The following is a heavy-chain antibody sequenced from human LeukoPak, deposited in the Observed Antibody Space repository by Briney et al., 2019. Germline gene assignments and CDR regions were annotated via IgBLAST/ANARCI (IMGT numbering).Heavy chain of an antibody. J-gene: IGHJ4*02. D-gene: IGHD4-17*01. CDR1: GGSFSGYY. Sequence: PSETLSLTCAVYGGSFSGYYWSWIRQPPGKGLEWIGEINHIGSTNYNPSLKSRVTISVDTSKNQFSLKLSSVTAADTAVYYCARGNGYGDVFDYWGQGTLVTVSS. V-gene: IGHV4-34*01. CDR2: INHIGST. CDR3: ARGNGYGDVFDY.